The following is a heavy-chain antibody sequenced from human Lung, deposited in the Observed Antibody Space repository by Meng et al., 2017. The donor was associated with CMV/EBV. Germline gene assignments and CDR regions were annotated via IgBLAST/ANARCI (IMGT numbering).Heavy chain of an antibody. J-gene: IGHJ4*02. CDR3: ARGVADAHFDY. Sequence: GESLKISCAASGFTVSSDYMSWVRQAPGKGLEWVSVIYSNGNTYYADSVKGRFTISRDTSNNTLYLQMNSLRAEDTAVYYCARGVADAHFDYWGRGTLVTVDS. D-gene: IGHD2-2*01. V-gene: IGHV3-53*01. CDR1: GFTVSSDY. CDR2: IYSNGNT.